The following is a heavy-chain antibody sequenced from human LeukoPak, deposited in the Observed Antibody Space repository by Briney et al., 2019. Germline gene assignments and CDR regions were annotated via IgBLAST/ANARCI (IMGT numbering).Heavy chain of an antibody. Sequence: GGSLRLSCAASGFTFSSYSMNWVRQAPGKGLEWVSSISSSSSYIYYADSVEGRFTISRDNAKNSLYLQMNSLRAEDTAVYYCAGDGGITGTTSRGSFDYWGQGTLVTVSS. CDR1: GFTFSSYS. D-gene: IGHD1-7*01. V-gene: IGHV3-21*01. CDR3: AGDGGITGTTSRGSFDY. J-gene: IGHJ4*02. CDR2: ISSSSSYI.